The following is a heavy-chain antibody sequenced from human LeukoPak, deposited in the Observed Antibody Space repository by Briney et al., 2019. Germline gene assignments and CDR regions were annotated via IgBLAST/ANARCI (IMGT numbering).Heavy chain of an antibody. CDR2: IYYGGST. CDR1: GGSISSYY. CDR3: ARATGLGIAVADNWFDP. J-gene: IGHJ5*02. V-gene: IGHV4-59*01. D-gene: IGHD6-19*01. Sequence: PSETLSLTCTVSGGSISSYYWSWIRQPPGKGLEWIGYIYYGGSTNYNPSLKSRVTISVDTSKNQFSLKLSSVTAADTAVYYCARATGLGIAVADNWFDPWGQGTLVTVSS.